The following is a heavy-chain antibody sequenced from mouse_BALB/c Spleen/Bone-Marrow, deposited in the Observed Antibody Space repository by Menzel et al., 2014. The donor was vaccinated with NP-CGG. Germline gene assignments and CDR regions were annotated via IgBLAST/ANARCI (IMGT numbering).Heavy chain of an antibody. D-gene: IGHD1-2*01. CDR2: IYPGSGST. J-gene: IGHJ4*01. V-gene: IGHV1S22*01. CDR3: TRYYGYYAMDY. CDR1: GYTFTSYW. Sequence: LQQPGSELVRPGVSVKLSCKASGYTFTSYWMHWVKQRPGQGLEWIGNIYPGSGSTNYDEKFKSKATLTVDTSSSTAYMQLSSLTSEDSAVYYCTRYYGYYAMDYWGQGTSVTVSS.